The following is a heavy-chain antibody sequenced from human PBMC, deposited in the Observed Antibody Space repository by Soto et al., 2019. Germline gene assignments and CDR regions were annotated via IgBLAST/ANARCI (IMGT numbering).Heavy chain of an antibody. CDR2: IYYSGST. D-gene: IGHD6-13*01. J-gene: IGHJ4*02. Sequence: FDTLCLTCTVVGGSSSSYSWSCILKPPGKGLEWIGYIYYSGSTNYNPSLKSRVTISVDTSKNQFSLKLSSVTAADTAVYYCARHYTAAAGTVDYWGQGTLVTVSS. CDR1: GGSSSSYS. V-gene: IGHV4-59*08. CDR3: ARHYTAAAGTVDY.